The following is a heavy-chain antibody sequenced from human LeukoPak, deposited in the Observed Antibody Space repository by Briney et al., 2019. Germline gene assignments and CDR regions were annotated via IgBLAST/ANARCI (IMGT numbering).Heavy chain of an antibody. CDR3: VACSSASCYGDRFDP. J-gene: IGHJ5*02. V-gene: IGHV3-23*01. CDR2: ISADGSA. D-gene: IGHD2-2*01. CDR1: GFTFASYA. Sequence: PGGSLRLSCAASGFTFASYAMTWVRQAPGKGLEWVSSISADGSAYYAASVKGRFIIARDNSRDTFFLEMNGMRAEDTALYYCVACSSASCYGDRFDPWGQGTLVTVSS.